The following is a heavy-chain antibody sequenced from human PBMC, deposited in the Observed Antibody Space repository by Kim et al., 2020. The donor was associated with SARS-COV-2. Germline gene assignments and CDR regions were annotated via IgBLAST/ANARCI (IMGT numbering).Heavy chain of an antibody. CDR1: GFTFSSYG. D-gene: IGHD1-1*01. Sequence: GGSLRLSCAASGFTFSSYGMHWVRQAPGKGLEWVAVISYDGSNKYYADSVKGRFTISRDNSKNTLYLQMNSLRAEDTAVYYCAKGGRRRDGLTQHYYYYGMDVWGQGTTVTVSS. J-gene: IGHJ6*02. CDR2: ISYDGSNK. CDR3: AKGGRRRDGLTQHYYYYGMDV. V-gene: IGHV3-30*18.